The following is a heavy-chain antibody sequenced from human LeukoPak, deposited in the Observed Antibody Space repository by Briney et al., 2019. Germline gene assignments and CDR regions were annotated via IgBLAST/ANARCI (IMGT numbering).Heavy chain of an antibody. Sequence: SETLSLTCTVSGDSINNYYWNWIRQPPGKGLEWIGYIYYSGNTNYNPSLKSRVSISIDTSKNQFSLKLSSVTAADTAVYYCAGSGFYYSFDYWGQGTLVTVSS. V-gene: IGHV4-59*01. D-gene: IGHD3-22*01. CDR2: IYYSGNT. CDR3: AGSGFYYSFDY. CDR1: GDSINNYY. J-gene: IGHJ4*02.